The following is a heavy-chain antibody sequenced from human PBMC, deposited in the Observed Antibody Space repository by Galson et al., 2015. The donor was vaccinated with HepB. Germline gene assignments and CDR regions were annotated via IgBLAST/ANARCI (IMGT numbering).Heavy chain of an antibody. Sequence: SETLSLTCTVSGGSVGTRSYYWGWIRQPPGKGLEWIGNILDGDTYYNPSLKSRLRISADTSKNQFSLRLTSVTAADTAVYFCARGYAPNWFDPWGQGILVTVSS. CDR2: ILDGDT. CDR3: ARGYAPNWFDP. V-gene: IGHV4-39*01. D-gene: IGHD2-15*01. CDR1: GGSVGTRSYY. J-gene: IGHJ5*02.